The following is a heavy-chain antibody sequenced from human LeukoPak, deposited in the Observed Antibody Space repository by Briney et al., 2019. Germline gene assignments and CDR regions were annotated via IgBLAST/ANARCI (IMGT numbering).Heavy chain of an antibody. V-gene: IGHV3-11*05. D-gene: IGHD3-9*01. J-gene: IGHJ4*02. CDR2: ISTGSSST. Sequence: RQAPGKGLEWVSYISTGSSSTKYADSVRGRFTISRDNAKNSLYLQMNSLRAEDTAVYYCARDFDHRIGEVVYWGQGTLVTVSS. CDR3: ARDFDHRIGEVVY.